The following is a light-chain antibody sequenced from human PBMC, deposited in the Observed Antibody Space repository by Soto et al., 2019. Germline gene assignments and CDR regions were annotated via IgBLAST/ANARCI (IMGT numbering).Light chain of an antibody. J-gene: IGKJ4*01. V-gene: IGKV3-11*01. CDR3: QPRSNWPLT. CDR2: NAS. CDR1: QSVSSY. Sequence: EIVLTQSPATLSLSPGERATLSCRASQSVSSYLAWYQQKPGQAPRLLIYNASNRATGIPARFSGSGSGTDFTLTSSSLEPEDVAVYYCQPRSNWPLTFGGGTKVEIK.